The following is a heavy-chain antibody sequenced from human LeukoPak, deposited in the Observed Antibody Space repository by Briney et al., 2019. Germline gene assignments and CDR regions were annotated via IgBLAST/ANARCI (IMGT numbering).Heavy chain of an antibody. D-gene: IGHD3-10*01. V-gene: IGHV1-3*01. CDR1: GYTFTSYA. Sequence: GASVKVSCKASGYTFTSYAMHWVRQAPGQRLEWMGWINAGNGNTKYSQKFQGRVTITRDTSASTAYMELSSLRSEDTAVYYCARAAWAQDRTDTMVRGVIPQGDYWGQGTLVTVSS. J-gene: IGHJ4*02. CDR2: INAGNGNT. CDR3: ARAAWAQDRTDTMVRGVIPQGDY.